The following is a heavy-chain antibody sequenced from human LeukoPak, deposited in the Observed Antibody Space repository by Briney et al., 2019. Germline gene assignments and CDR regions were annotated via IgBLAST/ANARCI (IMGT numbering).Heavy chain of an antibody. CDR3: MRDSAF. CDR2: IYGGGNT. CDR1: GFTVSNTF. V-gene: IGHV3-53*01. Sequence: PGGSLRLSCAVSGFTVSNTFMNWVRQTPGKGLEWVSVIYGGGNTYYADSVKGRFTISRDNSKNTVFLQMNSLRAEYTAVYYCMRDSAFWGQGTLVTVSS. J-gene: IGHJ4*02.